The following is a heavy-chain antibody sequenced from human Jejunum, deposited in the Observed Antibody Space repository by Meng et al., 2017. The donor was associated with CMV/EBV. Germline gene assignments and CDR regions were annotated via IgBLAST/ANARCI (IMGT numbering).Heavy chain of an antibody. CDR3: GRDTIRDGVDY. Sequence: TCSVSGASIGSGSFYWTWIRHLPGQGLEWIGFIHSTGSTYFNPSLRSRVSISADTSTNHFSLTLTSVTAADTAMYYCGRDTIRDGVDYWGRGSLSPSPQ. CDR1: GASIGSGSFY. J-gene: IGHJ4*02. V-gene: IGHV4-31*03. D-gene: IGHD3-3*01. CDR2: IHSTGST.